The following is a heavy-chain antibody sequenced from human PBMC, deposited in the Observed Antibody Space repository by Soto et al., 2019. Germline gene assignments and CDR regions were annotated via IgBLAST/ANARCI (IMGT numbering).Heavy chain of an antibody. J-gene: IGHJ5*02. CDR3: ARCEYYDFWSGYLPFSGNWFDP. CDR2: IYYSGST. V-gene: IGHV4-39*01. D-gene: IGHD3-3*01. CDR1: GGYISSSSYY. Sequence: SETLSLTCTVSGGYISSSSYYCGWIRQPPGKGLEWFGSIYYSGSTYYNPSLKSRVTISVDTSKNQFSLKLSSVTAADTAVYYCARCEYYDFWSGYLPFSGNWFDPWGQGTLVTVSS.